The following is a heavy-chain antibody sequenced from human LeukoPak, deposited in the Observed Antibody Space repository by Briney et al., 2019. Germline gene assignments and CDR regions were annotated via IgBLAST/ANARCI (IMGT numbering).Heavy chain of an antibody. D-gene: IGHD3-22*01. CDR2: ISSSGSTI. J-gene: IGHJ4*02. V-gene: IGHV3-48*03. Sequence: GGSLRLSCAASGFTFSSYEMNWVRQAPGKGLEWVSYISSSGSTIYYADSVKGRFTISRDNAKNSLYLQMNSLRAEDTAVYYCARGPPYYYDSSGNFDYWGQGTLVTVSS. CDR1: GFTFSSYE. CDR3: ARGPPYYYDSSGNFDY.